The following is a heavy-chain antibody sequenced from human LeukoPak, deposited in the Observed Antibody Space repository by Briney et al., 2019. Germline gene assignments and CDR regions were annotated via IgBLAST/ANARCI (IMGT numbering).Heavy chain of an antibody. J-gene: IGHJ6*02. V-gene: IGHV3-23*01. CDR3: AKDLRLLYYDFWSGSYGMDV. D-gene: IGHD3-3*01. CDR2: ISGSGGST. Sequence: HSGGSLRLSCTASGFTFSSYAMSWVRQAPGKGLEWVSAISGSGGSTYYADSVKGRFTISRDNSKNTLYLQMNSLRAEDTAVYYCAKDLRLLYYDFWSGSYGMDVWGQGTTVTVSS. CDR1: GFTFSSYA.